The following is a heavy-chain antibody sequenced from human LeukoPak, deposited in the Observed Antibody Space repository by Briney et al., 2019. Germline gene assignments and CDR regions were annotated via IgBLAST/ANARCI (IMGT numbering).Heavy chain of an antibody. CDR3: AKDVVPALYYYYYMDV. CDR1: GFTFSSYA. J-gene: IGHJ6*03. D-gene: IGHD2-2*01. Sequence: GGSLRLSCAASGFTFSSYAMIWVRQAPGKGLEWVSAISGSGGSTYYADSVKGRFTISRDNSKNTLYLQMDSLRAEDTAVYYCAKDVVPALYYYYYMDVWGKGTTVTVSS. V-gene: IGHV3-23*01. CDR2: ISGSGGST.